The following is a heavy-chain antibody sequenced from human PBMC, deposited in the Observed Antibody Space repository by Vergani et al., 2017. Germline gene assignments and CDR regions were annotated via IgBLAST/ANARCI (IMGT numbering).Heavy chain of an antibody. Sequence: EVQLVESGGGLVQPGGSLRLSCAASGFPFSRYWMHWVRQAPGKGLVWVSRINSDGSSTNYADSVKGRFTISRDNAKNTLDLQMNSLRAEDTAVYYCAKEGSGWYGGYFDLWGRGTLVTVSS. D-gene: IGHD6-19*01. CDR2: INSDGSST. CDR1: GFPFSRYW. V-gene: IGHV3-74*01. J-gene: IGHJ2*01. CDR3: AKEGSGWYGGYFDL.